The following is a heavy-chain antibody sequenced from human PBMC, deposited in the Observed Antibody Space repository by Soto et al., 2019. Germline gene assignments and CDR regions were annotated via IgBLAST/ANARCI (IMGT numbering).Heavy chain of an antibody. J-gene: IGHJ4*02. CDR2: IGGGGVPT. Sequence: GGSLRLSCAASGFTFSNYAMSWVRQAPGKGLEWVSAIGGGGVPTYHADSVKGRFTISRDNSKNTLYLQMNSLRAEDTAVYYCAKGGYNYGFLFDCWGQGTLVTVSS. V-gene: IGHV3-23*01. CDR1: GFTFSNYA. D-gene: IGHD5-18*01. CDR3: AKGGYNYGFLFDC.